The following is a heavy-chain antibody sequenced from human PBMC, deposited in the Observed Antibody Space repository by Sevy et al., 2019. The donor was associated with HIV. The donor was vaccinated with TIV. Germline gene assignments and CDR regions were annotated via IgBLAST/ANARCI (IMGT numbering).Heavy chain of an antibody. Sequence: GGSLRLSCAASGFAFNNYAMHWVRQAPGKGLEWVAVISYDGSYKYYADSVKGRFTISRDNSKNTVYLQMDSLRAEDTAVYYCARDPRMYGDYLLAYFDSWGQGTLVTVSS. CDR2: ISYDGSYK. CDR3: ARDPRMYGDYLLAYFDS. V-gene: IGHV3-30-3*01. J-gene: IGHJ4*02. CDR1: GFAFNNYA. D-gene: IGHD2-8*01.